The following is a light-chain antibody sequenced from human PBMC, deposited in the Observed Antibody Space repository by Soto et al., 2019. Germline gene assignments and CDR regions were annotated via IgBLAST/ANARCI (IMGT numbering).Light chain of an antibody. CDR1: QAIDSW. CDR3: QQTLSFPPT. V-gene: IGKV1-12*01. J-gene: IGKJ1*01. CDR2: TGS. Sequence: DIQMTQSPSSVSASVVERVTITCRASQAIDSWLAWYQQKPGEAPKLLIFTGSLLHSGVPPRFSGSGSGTDFTLTISSLQPEDFATYYCQQTLSFPPTFGQGTKV.